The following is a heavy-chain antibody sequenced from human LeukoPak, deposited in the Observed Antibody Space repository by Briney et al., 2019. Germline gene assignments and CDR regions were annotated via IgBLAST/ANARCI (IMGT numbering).Heavy chain of an antibody. CDR2: INHSGST. CDR1: GGSFSGYY. V-gene: IGHV4-34*01. CDR3: ARGGTYYYGSGSYSRFDY. Sequence: SETLSLTCAVYGGSFSGYYWSWIRQPPGKGLEWIGEINHSGSTNYNPSLKSRVTISVDTSKNQFSLKLSPVTAADTAVYYCARGGTYYYGSGSYSRFDYWGQGTLVTVSS. D-gene: IGHD3-10*01. J-gene: IGHJ4*02.